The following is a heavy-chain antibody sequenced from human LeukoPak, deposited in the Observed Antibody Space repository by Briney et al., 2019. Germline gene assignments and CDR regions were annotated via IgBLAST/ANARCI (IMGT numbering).Heavy chain of an antibody. CDR2: IYSGGST. D-gene: IGHD3-22*01. CDR1: GFTVSSNY. V-gene: IGHV3-53*01. Sequence: PGGSLRLSCAASGFTVSSNYMSWVRQAPGKGLEWVSVIYSGGSTYYADSVKGRFTISRDNSKNTLYLQMNSLRAEDTAVYYCASLNYGSSGYYPGSYFDYWGQGTLVTVSS. J-gene: IGHJ4*02. CDR3: ASLNYGSSGYYPGSYFDY.